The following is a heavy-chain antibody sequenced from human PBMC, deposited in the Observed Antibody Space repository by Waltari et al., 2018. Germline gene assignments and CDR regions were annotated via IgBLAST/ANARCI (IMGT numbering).Heavy chain of an antibody. V-gene: IGHV3-48*03. Sequence: EVQLVESGGGLVQPGGSLRLSCVASGFTFGSYEMNGVRQAPGKGLEWVSYITTSDRSIYYADSVKGRFTISRDNAKNSLYLQMNSLRAEDTAVYYCARVGGYHYYYMDVWGKGTTVTVSS. CDR2: ITTSDRSI. D-gene: IGHD3-16*01. CDR3: ARVGGYHYYYMDV. CDR1: GFTFGSYE. J-gene: IGHJ6*03.